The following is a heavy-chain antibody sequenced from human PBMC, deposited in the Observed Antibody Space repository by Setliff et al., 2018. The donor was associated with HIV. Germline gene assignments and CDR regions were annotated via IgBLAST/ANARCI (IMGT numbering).Heavy chain of an antibody. CDR3: ARDGHTVEADGLPPSNC. D-gene: IGHD1-26*01. Sequence: PSETLSLTCSVSGGSISSYYWSWIRQPPGKGLEWIGDIYYSGMTNYNPSLQSRVTISLDTSKNQFSLKLISVTAADTAVYYCARDGHTVEADGLPPSNCWGQGTLVTVSS. CDR2: IYYSGMT. J-gene: IGHJ4*02. V-gene: IGHV4-59*01. CDR1: GGSISSYY.